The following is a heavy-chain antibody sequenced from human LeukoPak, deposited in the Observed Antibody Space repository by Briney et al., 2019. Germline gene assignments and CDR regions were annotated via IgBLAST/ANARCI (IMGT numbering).Heavy chain of an antibody. D-gene: IGHD6-13*01. V-gene: IGHV4-59*01. J-gene: IGHJ4*02. Sequence: SETLSLTCTVSGDSISGYYWSWIRQPPGKGLEWIGCMHYSGSTTYNPSLRSRVTISLDTSNQLSLKLSTVTAADTAVYYCARAGSSWYLVFDYWGQGTLVTVSS. CDR1: GDSISGYY. CDR3: ARAGSSWYLVFDY. CDR2: MHYSGST.